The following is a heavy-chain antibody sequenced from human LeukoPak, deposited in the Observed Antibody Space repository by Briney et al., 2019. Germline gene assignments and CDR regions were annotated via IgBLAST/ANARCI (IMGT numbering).Heavy chain of an antibody. CDR1: GFTFSSYW. CDR2: IKQDGSEK. Sequence: GGTLRLSCAASGFTFSSYWMSWVRQAPGKGLEWVTNIKQDGSEKYYVDSVKGRFTISRDNAKNSLYLQMNSLRAEDTAVYYCARGTLYYYDISGYKDYGGQGTLVTVSS. D-gene: IGHD3-22*01. V-gene: IGHV3-7*01. CDR3: ARGTLYYYDISGYKDY. J-gene: IGHJ4*02.